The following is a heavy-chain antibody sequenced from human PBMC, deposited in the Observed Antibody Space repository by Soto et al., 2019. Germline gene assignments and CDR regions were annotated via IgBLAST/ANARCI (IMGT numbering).Heavy chain of an antibody. D-gene: IGHD3-16*01. Sequence: EVQLVESRGGLLKPGGSLRLSCAASGFTFSSYSMNWVRQAPGKGLEWVSSISSSSTYIFYADSVKGRFTISRDNAKNSLYLEMNSLRDEDTAVYYCVGGGQLDPWGQGTLVTVTS. J-gene: IGHJ5*02. CDR3: VGGGQLDP. CDR1: GFTFSSYS. CDR2: ISSSSTYI. V-gene: IGHV3-21*01.